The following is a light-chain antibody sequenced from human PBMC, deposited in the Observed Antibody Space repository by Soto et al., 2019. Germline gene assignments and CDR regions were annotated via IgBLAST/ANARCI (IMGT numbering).Light chain of an antibody. Sequence: DIQLTQSPSFLSASVGDRVTITCRASQGISSYLAWYQQKPGKAPKLLIYAASTLQSGVPSRFSGSGSGTEFTLNIGSLQPEDFATYYCQQLNSYPRTFGQETKVEIK. CDR2: AAS. J-gene: IGKJ1*01. V-gene: IGKV1-9*01. CDR1: QGISSY. CDR3: QQLNSYPRT.